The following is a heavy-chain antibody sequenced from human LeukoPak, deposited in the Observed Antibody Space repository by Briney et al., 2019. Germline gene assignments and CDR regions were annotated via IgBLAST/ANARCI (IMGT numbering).Heavy chain of an antibody. V-gene: IGHV3-30-3*01. CDR3: ASRDGYNNWGLDY. J-gene: IGHJ4*02. CDR2: ISYDGSNK. Sequence: PGRSLRLSCAASGFTFSSYAMHWVRQAPGKGLEWVAVISYDGSNKYYADSVKGRFTISRDNSKNTLYLQMNSLRAEDTAVYYCASRDGYNNWGLDYWGQGTLVTLSS. D-gene: IGHD5-24*01. CDR1: GFTFSSYA.